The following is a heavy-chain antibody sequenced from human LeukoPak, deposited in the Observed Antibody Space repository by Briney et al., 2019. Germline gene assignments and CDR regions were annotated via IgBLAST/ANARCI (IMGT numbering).Heavy chain of an antibody. CDR1: GGSISGHY. V-gene: IGHV4-59*11. CDR2: VYDSGST. D-gene: IGHD3-22*01. J-gene: IGHJ4*02. CDR3: ARDLGDYDSSGYYHFDY. Sequence: PSETLSLTCNVSGGSISGHYWSWIRQPPGKRLEWIGYVYDSGSTNYNPSLSSRVTISLDTSKNQFSLKLTSVTAADTAVYYCARDLGDYDSSGYYHFDYWGQGTLVTVSS.